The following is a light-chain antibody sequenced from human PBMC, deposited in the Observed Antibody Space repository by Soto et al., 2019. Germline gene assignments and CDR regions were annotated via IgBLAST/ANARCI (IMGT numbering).Light chain of an antibody. J-gene: IGKJ1*01. CDR3: HQYGSSPAT. CDR2: GAS. CDR1: QSVSSN. V-gene: IGKV3-20*01. Sequence: EIVMTQSPATLSVSPGERATLSCRASQSVSSNLAGYQQKPGQAPRLLIYGASSRATGIPDRFSGSGSGTDFTLTISRLEPEDFAVYYCHQYGSSPATFGQGTKVDI.